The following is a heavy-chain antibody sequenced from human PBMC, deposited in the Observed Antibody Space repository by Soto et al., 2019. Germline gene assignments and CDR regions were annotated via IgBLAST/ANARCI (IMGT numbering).Heavy chain of an antibody. CDR1: GFTFSNYA. CDR2: IGGSGDWT. D-gene: IGHD1-26*01. J-gene: IGHJ5*01. V-gene: IGHV3-23*01. CDR3: AREELGATFVS. Sequence: GGSLRLSCAASGFTFSNYAMSWVRQAPGKGLEWVSAIGGSGDWTYYADSVKGRFTISRDNSKNTLSLQMISLRAEDTAVYYCAREELGATFVSWGQGTLVTVSS.